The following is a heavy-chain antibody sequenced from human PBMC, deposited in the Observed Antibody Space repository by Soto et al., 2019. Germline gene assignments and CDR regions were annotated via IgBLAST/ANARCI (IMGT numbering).Heavy chain of an antibody. D-gene: IGHD2-2*01. V-gene: IGHV1-3*01. J-gene: IGHJ6*02. CDR1: GYTFTSYA. CDR2: INAGNGNT. CDR3: ANQGVLVPAAPLSYGMDV. Sequence: ASVKVSCKASGYTFTSYAMHWVRQAPGQRLEWMGWINAGNGNTKYSQKFQGRVTITRDTSASTAYMELSSLRSEDTAVYYCANQGVLVPAAPLSYGMDVWGQGTTVTVSS.